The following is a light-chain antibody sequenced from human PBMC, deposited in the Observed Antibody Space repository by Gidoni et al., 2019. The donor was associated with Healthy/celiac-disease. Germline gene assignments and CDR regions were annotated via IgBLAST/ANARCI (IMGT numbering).Light chain of an antibody. CDR2: GAS. V-gene: IGKV3-20*01. CDR3: QQYGSTPPYT. Sequence: EIVLPQSPGTLSLSPAERATLSCRASQSVSSSYLAWYQQKPGQAPRLLIYGASSRATGIPDRISGSGSGTDFTLTISRLEPEDFAVYYCQQYGSTPPYTFGQGTKLEIK. J-gene: IGKJ2*01. CDR1: QSVSSSY.